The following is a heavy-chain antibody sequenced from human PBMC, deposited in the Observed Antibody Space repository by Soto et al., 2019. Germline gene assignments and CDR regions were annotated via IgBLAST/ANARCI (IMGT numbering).Heavy chain of an antibody. V-gene: IGHV4-34*01. D-gene: IGHD3-10*01. Sequence: QVQLQQWGAGLLKPSETLSLTCAVYGGSFSGYYWSWIRQPPGKGLEWIGEINHSGSTNYNPFLKDRVTISVDESKNQFSLKLSSVTAADTAVYYCARRVRGFPGLRHYYYYYMDVWGKGTTVTVSS. CDR1: GGSFSGYY. CDR3: ARRVRGFPGLRHYYYYYMDV. J-gene: IGHJ6*03. CDR2: INHSGST.